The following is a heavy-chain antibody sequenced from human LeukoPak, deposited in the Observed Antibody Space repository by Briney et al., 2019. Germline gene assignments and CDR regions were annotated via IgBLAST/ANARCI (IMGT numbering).Heavy chain of an antibody. J-gene: IGHJ5*02. Sequence: PGGSLRLSCAASGFTFSSYSMNWVRQAPGKGLEWVSYISSSSTIYYADSVKGRFTISRDNAKNSLYLQMNSLRAEDTAVYYCASRVGATSWGQGTLVTVSS. CDR1: GFTFSSYS. V-gene: IGHV3-48*01. CDR3: ASRVGATS. D-gene: IGHD1-26*01. CDR2: ISSSSTI.